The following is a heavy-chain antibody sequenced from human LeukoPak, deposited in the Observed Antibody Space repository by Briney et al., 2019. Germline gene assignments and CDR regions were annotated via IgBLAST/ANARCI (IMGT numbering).Heavy chain of an antibody. J-gene: IGHJ6*02. CDR2: IYHSGST. D-gene: IGHD3-10*01. V-gene: IGHV4-4*02. CDR3: ARDPDGGYSYYYGMDV. Sequence: SETLSLTCAVSGGSISSSNWWSWVHQPPGKGLEWIGEIYHSGSTNYNPSLKSRVTISVNKSKNQFSLKLSSVTAADTAVYYCARDPDGGYSYYYGMDVWGQGTTVTVSS. CDR1: GGSISSSNW.